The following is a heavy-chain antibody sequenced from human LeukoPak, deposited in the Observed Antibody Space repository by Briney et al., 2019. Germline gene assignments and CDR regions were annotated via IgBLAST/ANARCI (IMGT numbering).Heavy chain of an antibody. Sequence: ASVKVSCKASGYTFTGYYMHWVRQAPGQGLEWIGWINPNSGGTNYAKKFQVRVTMTRDTSISTAYMELSRLRSDDTAVYYCARSVGDDLGYSSSWSWYYGMDVWGQGTTVTVSS. CDR1: GYTFTGYY. D-gene: IGHD6-13*01. CDR3: ARSVGDDLGYSSSWSWYYGMDV. V-gene: IGHV1-2*02. J-gene: IGHJ6*02. CDR2: INPNSGGT.